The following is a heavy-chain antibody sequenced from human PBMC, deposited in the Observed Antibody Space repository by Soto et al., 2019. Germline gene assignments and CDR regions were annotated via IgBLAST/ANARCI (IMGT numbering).Heavy chain of an antibody. CDR2: IYWDDDK. J-gene: IGHJ5*02. D-gene: IGHD3-16*01. V-gene: IGHV2-5*02. CDR1: GFSLTTRGVG. Sequence: QITLKESGPTLVKPTQTLTLTCTFSGFSLTTRGVGVGWIRQPPGKALECLALIYWDDDKRYSPSLQSRLSIAKDTSKSHVVLTMTNVDPVDTATYYCAHIPNYYQYDWFDPWGQRTLVSVSS. CDR3: AHIPNYYQYDWFDP.